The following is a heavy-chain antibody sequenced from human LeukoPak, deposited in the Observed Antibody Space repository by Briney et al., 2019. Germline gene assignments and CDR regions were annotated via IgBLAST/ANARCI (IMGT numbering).Heavy chain of an antibody. CDR3: ARWAGVTDY. J-gene: IGHJ4*02. D-gene: IGHD5-18*01. CDR2: IKQDGSEE. CDR1: GFTITNYW. V-gene: IGHV3-7*01. Sequence: PGGSLRLSCAASGFTITNYWMSWVRQAPGKGPEWVANIKQDGSEEYYADSVKGQFTISRDNGKNPLNLQMNSLRAEDTAVYYCARWAGVTDYWGQGTLVTVSS.